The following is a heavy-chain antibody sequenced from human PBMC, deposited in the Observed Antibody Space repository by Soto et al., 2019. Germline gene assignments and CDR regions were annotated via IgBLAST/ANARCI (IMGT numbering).Heavy chain of an antibody. Sequence: EVQLVESGGGLVQPGGSLRLSCAASGFTFSNYWMHWVRQAPGKGLVWVSSINGDGGSTTYADSVKGRFTISRDNAKNTLYLQMNNLRAEDTAVYYCAREGGNYFYGMDVWGQGTTVTVSS. CDR1: GFTFSNYW. CDR3: AREGGNYFYGMDV. CDR2: INGDGGST. V-gene: IGHV3-74*01. J-gene: IGHJ6*02.